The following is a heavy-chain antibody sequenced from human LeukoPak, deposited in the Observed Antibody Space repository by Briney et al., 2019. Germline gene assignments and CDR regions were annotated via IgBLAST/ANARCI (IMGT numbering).Heavy chain of an antibody. J-gene: IGHJ5*02. D-gene: IGHD1-26*01. CDR3: ASLRGAWDRNWFDP. CDR1: GDSVSSNSAA. Sequence: SQTLSLTCAISGDSVSSNSAAWNWIRQSPSRGLEWLGRTYYRSKWYNDYTVSVKSRITINPDTSKNQFSLNLTSVTAADTAVYYCASLRGAWDRNWFDPWGQGTLVAVSS. CDR2: TYYRSKWYN. V-gene: IGHV6-1*01.